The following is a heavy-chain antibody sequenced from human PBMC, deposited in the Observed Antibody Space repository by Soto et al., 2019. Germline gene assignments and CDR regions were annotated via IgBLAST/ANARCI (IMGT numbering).Heavy chain of an antibody. CDR2: ISNHNDNS. Sequence: QVQLVQSGAEVKKPVASVKVSCKASGYTFSDYGISWVRQAPGQGLEWMGWISNHNDNSNYAKNFQGRVTMTTDTSTSTAYMELRSLGSDDTAVYYCARAGYAVTSLFDYCGQGPLVAVSS. D-gene: IGHD2-8*01. CDR1: GYTFSDYG. V-gene: IGHV1-18*01. CDR3: ARAGYAVTSLFDY. J-gene: IGHJ4*02.